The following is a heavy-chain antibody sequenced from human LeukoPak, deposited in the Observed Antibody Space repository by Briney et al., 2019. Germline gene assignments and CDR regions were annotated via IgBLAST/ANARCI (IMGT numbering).Heavy chain of an antibody. J-gene: IGHJ3*02. Sequence: GGALRLSCAASGFNFSSYWMYWVRHAPGKGLEWVANINPDGSQKYYVDSVKGRFTISRDNAKKSRDLQMNSLRAEDSAVYYGAPKGLDMWGQGTMVTVSS. CDR1: GFNFSSYW. CDR2: INPDGSQK. CDR3: APKGLDM. V-gene: IGHV3-7*02.